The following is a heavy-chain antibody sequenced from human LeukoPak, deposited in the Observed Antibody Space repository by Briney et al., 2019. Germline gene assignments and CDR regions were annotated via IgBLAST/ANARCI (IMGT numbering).Heavy chain of an antibody. CDR2: HNSPGTSA. V-gene: IGHV3-74*01. CDR1: GFTFSRYR. D-gene: IGHD1/OR15-1a*01. CDR3: ARNKLSDWPYYYYGMDV. J-gene: IGHJ6*02. Sequence: GGPLRFSCAAPGFTFSRYRRPRAAQAQGKGPVWVSRHNSPGTSASHADSVKGRFTISRDNAKNTLYLQMNSLRAEDTAVYYCARNKLSDWPYYYYGMDVWGQGTTVTVSS.